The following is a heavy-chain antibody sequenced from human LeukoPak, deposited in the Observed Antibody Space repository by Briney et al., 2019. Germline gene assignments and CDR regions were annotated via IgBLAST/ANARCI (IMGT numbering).Heavy chain of an antibody. Sequence: SETLSLTCTDSGGSLSSYYWSWIRQPPGMGLEWVWYIFYIGSIKYNPYLKSRLTTSSPASKNQIPLNLSSMPAADPPVYYCCGHSVGVGAAGAFDIWGEGTMVTVSS. V-gene: IGHV4-59*08. CDR2: IFYIGSI. CDR3: CGHSVGVGAAGAFDI. J-gene: IGHJ3*02. CDR1: GGSLSSYY. D-gene: IGHD1-26*01.